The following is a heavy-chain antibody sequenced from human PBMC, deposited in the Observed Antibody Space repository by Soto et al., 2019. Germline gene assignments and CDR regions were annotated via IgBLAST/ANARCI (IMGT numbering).Heavy chain of an antibody. CDR3: ARGPKSGTFRYFFDY. CDR2: LWSDGSSE. Sequence: QVQLVESGGAVVQPGTSLRLSCAASGFTFSDYDMHWVRQAPGKGLEWVALLWSDGSSEYYADSVKGRLTISRDNSKNTLYLQMNSLRAEETAVYFCARGPKSGTFRYFFDYWGQGTLVTVSS. V-gene: IGHV3-33*01. CDR1: GFTFSDYD. D-gene: IGHD1-26*01. J-gene: IGHJ4*02.